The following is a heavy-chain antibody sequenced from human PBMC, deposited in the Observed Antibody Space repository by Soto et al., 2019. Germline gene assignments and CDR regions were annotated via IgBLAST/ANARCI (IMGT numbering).Heavy chain of an antibody. CDR3: AARGWGAGRIDS. D-gene: IGHD3-16*01. CDR2: IWRSGST. Sequence: QVQLQESGPGLVKPSGTLSLTCAVSGGSISSVSWWTWVRQPPGKGLEWIGEIWRSGSTNYNPSLSGRGTISVDKSKNQFFLNLTSVTAADTAVYYCAARGWGAGRIDSWGQGTLVTVSS. J-gene: IGHJ4*02. V-gene: IGHV4-4*02. CDR1: GGSISSVSW.